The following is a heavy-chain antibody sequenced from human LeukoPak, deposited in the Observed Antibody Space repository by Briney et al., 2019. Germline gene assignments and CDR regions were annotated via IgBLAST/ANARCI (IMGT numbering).Heavy chain of an antibody. CDR1: GYTFTSYA. CDR2: INTNTGNP. V-gene: IGHV7-4-1*02. CDR3: ARDRYFSSVGANFGCWFDP. J-gene: IGHJ5*02. D-gene: IGHD1-26*01. Sequence: ASVKVSCKASGYTFTSYAMNWVRQAPGQGLEWMGWINTNTGNPTYAQGFTGRFVFSLDTSVSTAHLQISSLKAEDTAVYYCARDRYFSSVGANFGCWFDPWGQGTLVTVSS.